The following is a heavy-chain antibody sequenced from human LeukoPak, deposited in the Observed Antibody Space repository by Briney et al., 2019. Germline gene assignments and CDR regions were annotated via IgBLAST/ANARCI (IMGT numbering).Heavy chain of an antibody. D-gene: IGHD4-17*01. V-gene: IGHV3-9*01. CDR3: AKDADDSGDYVGIDY. Sequence: GRSLRLSCAASGFTFDDYAMHWVRQAPGKGLEWVSGISWNSGSIGYADSVKGRFTISRDNAKNSLYLQMNSLRPEDTAIYYCAKDADDSGDYVGIDYWGQGILVTVSS. CDR1: GFTFDDYA. J-gene: IGHJ4*02. CDR2: ISWNSGSI.